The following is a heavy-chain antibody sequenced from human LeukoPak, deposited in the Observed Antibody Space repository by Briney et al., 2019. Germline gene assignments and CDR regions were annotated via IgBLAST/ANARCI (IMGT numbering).Heavy chain of an antibody. D-gene: IGHD2-2*02. V-gene: IGHV3-21*01. Sequence: GGSLRLSCAASRFTFSSYSMNWVRQAPGKGLEWVSSISSSSSYIYYADSVKGRFTISRDNAKNSLYLQMNSLRGEDTAVYYCAREYCSTTNCYKGSLLFEPWGQGTLVTVSS. J-gene: IGHJ5*02. CDR3: AREYCSTTNCYKGSLLFEP. CDR2: ISSSSSYI. CDR1: RFTFSSYS.